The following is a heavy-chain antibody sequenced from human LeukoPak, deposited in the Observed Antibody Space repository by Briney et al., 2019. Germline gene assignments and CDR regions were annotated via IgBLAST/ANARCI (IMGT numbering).Heavy chain of an antibody. D-gene: IGHD3-16*01. CDR1: GFTFSSYW. J-gene: IGHJ4*02. CDR2: IKQDGSEK. CDR3: ARPLGGAPPCWVY. V-gene: IGHV3-7*01. Sequence: GGSLRLSCAASGFTFSSYWMSWVRQAPGKGLEWVANIKQDGSEKYYVDSVKGRFTISRDNAKNSLYLQMNSLRAEDTAVYYCARPLGGAPPCWVYWGQGTLVTVSS.